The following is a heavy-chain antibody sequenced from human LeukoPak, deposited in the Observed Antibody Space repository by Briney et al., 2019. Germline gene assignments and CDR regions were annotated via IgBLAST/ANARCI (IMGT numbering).Heavy chain of an antibody. D-gene: IGHD6-13*01. Sequence: GGSLRLSCAASGFTFSGYSMNWVRQAPGKGLEWVSCITSTTYIYYADSVKGRFTISRDNAKNSLYLHMNSLRAEDTAVYYCARGTAAAGTPWDYWGQGTLVTVSS. J-gene: IGHJ4*02. CDR2: ITSTTYI. V-gene: IGHV3-21*01. CDR1: GFTFSGYS. CDR3: ARGTAAAGTPWDY.